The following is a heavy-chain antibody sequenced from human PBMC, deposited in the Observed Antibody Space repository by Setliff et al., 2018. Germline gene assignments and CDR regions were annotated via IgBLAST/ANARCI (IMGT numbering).Heavy chain of an antibody. D-gene: IGHD3-10*01. J-gene: IGHJ1*01. Sequence: SETLSLTCTVSGGSISSGSYYWGWIRQPPRKGLEWIGSIHYSGSTYYNPSLKSRVTISGDTSQNYFSLKLTSVTEADTAVYYCARGPRGYGSGSYYATEYFQHWGQGTLVTVSS. CDR1: GGSISSGSYY. CDR2: IHYSGST. V-gene: IGHV4-39*07. CDR3: ARGPRGYGSGSYYATEYFQH.